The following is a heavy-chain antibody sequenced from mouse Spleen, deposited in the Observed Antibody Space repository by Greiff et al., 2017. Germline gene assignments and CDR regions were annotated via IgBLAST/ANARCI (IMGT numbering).Heavy chain of an antibody. V-gene: IGHV1-69*01. D-gene: IGHD4-1*01. CDR2: IDPSDSYT. CDR1: GYTFTSYW. Sequence: QVQLQQPGAELVMPGASVKLSCKASGYTFTSYWMHWVKQRPGQGLEWIGEIDPSDSYTNYNQKFKGKATLTVDKSSSTAYMQLSSLTSEDSAVYYCARGTGTGNFDYWGQGTTLTVSS. J-gene: IGHJ2*01. CDR3: ARGTGTGNFDY.